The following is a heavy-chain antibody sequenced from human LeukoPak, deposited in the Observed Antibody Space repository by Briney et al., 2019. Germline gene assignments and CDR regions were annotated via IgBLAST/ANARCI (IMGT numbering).Heavy chain of an antibody. J-gene: IGHJ4*02. D-gene: IGHD6-6*01. V-gene: IGHV3-30-3*01. CDR2: ISYDGSNK. CDR1: GFTFRSYA. Sequence: PGGTLRLSCAASGFTFRSYAMHSVRQAPGKGLESVAVISYDGSNKYYADSVKGRFTISRDNSKNTLYLQMNSLRAEDAAVYYCARDMSGGERLYSSSRVPDYWGQGTLVTVSS. CDR3: ARDMSGGERLYSSSRVPDY.